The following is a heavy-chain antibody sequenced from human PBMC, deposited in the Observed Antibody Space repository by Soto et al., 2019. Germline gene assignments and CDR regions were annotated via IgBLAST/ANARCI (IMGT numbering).Heavy chain of an antibody. J-gene: IGHJ6*03. CDR1: GYTFTSYG. CDR2: INAGNGNT. Sequence: ASVKVSCKASGYTFTSYGISWVRQAPGQRLEWMGWINAGNGNTKYSQKFQGRVTITRDTSASTAYMELSSLRSEDTAVYYCAREGSSSSDYYYMDVWGKGTTVTVSS. CDR3: AREGSSSSDYYYMDV. V-gene: IGHV1-3*01. D-gene: IGHD2-2*01.